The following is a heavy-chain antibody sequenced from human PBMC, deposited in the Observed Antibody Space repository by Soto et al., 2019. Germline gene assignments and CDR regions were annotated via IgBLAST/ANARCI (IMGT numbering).Heavy chain of an antibody. J-gene: IGHJ4*02. CDR2: ISGSGGST. CDR1: GFTFSSYA. V-gene: IGHV3-23*01. CDR3: AKSVRAPQPHRGNFDY. Sequence: PGGSLRLSCAASGFTFSSYAMSWVRQAPGKGLEWVSAISGSGGSTYYADSVKGRFTISRDNSKNTLYLQMNSLRAEDTAVYYCAKSVRAPQPHRGNFDYWGQGALVTVSS.